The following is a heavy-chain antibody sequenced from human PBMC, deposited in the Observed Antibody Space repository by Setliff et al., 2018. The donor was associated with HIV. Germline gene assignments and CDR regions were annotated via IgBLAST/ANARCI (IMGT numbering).Heavy chain of an antibody. CDR1: GYTFTDYY. V-gene: IGHV1-2*02. D-gene: IGHD6-19*01. CDR2: INPKSGNT. Sequence: AASVKVSCKASGYTFTDYYIHWVRQAPGQGLEWMGWINPKSGNTKYAQKFQDRVTMTRDTSISTAYMGLSRLTSDDTAVYYCARGARYSSGWYSSRYMDVWGKGTTVTVSS. J-gene: IGHJ6*03. CDR3: ARGARYSSGWYSSRYMDV.